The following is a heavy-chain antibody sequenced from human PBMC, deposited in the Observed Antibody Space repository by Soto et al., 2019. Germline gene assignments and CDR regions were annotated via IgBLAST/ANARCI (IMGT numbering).Heavy chain of an antibody. CDR2: INPNSGET. Sequence: QVHLVQSGAELKKPAASVKISCKASGYTFSHYYMHWVRQAPGQGLEWMGWINPNSGETKCAQKFQGRVTITRDSSINTGYMELSRLASDDTAVYSCARSVALGGGFDYWGQGTLVTVSS. V-gene: IGHV1-2*02. D-gene: IGHD2-21*01. CDR3: ARSVALGGGFDY. J-gene: IGHJ4*02. CDR1: GYTFSHYY.